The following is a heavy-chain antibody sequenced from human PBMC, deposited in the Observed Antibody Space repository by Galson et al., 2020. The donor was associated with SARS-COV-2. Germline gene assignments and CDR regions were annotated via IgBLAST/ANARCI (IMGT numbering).Heavy chain of an antibody. CDR3: ASPYLAAASFFGAFDV. CDR1: GFTFSNYE. Sequence: GGSLRFSCAASGFTFSNYEMNWVRQAPGKGLEWISYISTSGTNIYYADSVKGRFTISRDHATNSLYLQMTSLRAEDTAVYYCASPYLAAASFFGAFDVWGQGTMVTVSS. J-gene: IGHJ3*01. D-gene: IGHD6-13*01. V-gene: IGHV3-48*03. CDR2: ISTSGTNI.